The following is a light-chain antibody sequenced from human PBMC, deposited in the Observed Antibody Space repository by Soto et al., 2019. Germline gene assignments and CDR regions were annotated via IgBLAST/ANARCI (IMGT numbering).Light chain of an antibody. CDR3: SSYTTRSTFVV. CDR2: DVS. V-gene: IGLV2-14*01. J-gene: IGLJ2*01. Sequence: SALTQPASVSGSPGQSITISCTGTSSDVGDYNYVSWYQQHPGKVPKLMIYDVSNRPSGVSNRFSGSKSGNTASLTISGLQAEDEADYYCSSYTTRSTFVVFGGGTQLTVL. CDR1: SSDVGDYNY.